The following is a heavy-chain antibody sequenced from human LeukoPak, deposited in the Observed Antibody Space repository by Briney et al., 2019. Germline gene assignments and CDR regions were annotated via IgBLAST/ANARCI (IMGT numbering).Heavy chain of an antibody. D-gene: IGHD6-19*01. CDR1: GYTFTSYG. V-gene: IGHV1-18*03. Sequence: ASVKVSCKAPGYTFTSYGISWVRQAPGQGLEWMGWISAYNGNTNYAQKLQGRVTMTTDTSTSTAYMELRSLRSDDMAVYYCARGPLSIAVAGTFADWGQGTLVTVSS. J-gene: IGHJ4*02. CDR3: ARGPLSIAVAGTFAD. CDR2: ISAYNGNT.